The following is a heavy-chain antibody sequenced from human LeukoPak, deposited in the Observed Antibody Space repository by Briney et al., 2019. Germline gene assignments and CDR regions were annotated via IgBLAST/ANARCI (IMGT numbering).Heavy chain of an antibody. V-gene: IGHV1-2*02. Sequence: ASVKVSCKASGYTFTGSGWYLYWLRQAPGQGLECVGWLHPNNGATGYAQKFQGRVAMTTDTSISTAHMELSRLRPDDTAMYYCARDGPAQMVDFDYWGQGTLVTVSS. D-gene: IGHD3-10*01. CDR2: LHPNNGAT. J-gene: IGHJ4*02. CDR3: ARDGPAQMVDFDY. CDR1: GYTFTGSGWY.